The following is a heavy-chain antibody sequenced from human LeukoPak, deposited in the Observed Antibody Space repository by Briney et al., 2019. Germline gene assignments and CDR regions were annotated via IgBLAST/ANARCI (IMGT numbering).Heavy chain of an antibody. D-gene: IGHD3-10*01. J-gene: IGHJ4*02. CDR3: AKRGSYFGGFDY. CDR2: IGYSAGDT. CDR1: GFIVSNYA. Sequence: PGGSLRLSCAASGFIVSNYAMTWVRQAPGKGLEWVSAIGYSAGDTYYADSVKGRFTISRDYSMNTLYLQMTSLRDDDTALYYCAKRGSYFGGFDYWGQGTLLTVPS. V-gene: IGHV3-23*01.